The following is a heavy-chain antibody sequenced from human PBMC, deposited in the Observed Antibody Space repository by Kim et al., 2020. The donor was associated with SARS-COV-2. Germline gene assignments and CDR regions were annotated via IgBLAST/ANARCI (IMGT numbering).Heavy chain of an antibody. CDR2: INHSGSI. V-gene: IGHV4-34*01. J-gene: IGHJ4*02. D-gene: IGHD3-10*01. CDR3: ARTGSGSYLT. Sequence: SETLSLTCAVYSGSFSGYYWSWIRQSPGKGLEWIGEINHSGSINYNPSLKSRVTVSVDTSKNQFSLNLSSVTAADTAVYYCARTGSGSYLTWGQGTLVTV. CDR1: SGSFSGYY.